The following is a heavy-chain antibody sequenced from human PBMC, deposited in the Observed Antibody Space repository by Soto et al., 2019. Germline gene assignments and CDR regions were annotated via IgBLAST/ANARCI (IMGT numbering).Heavy chain of an antibody. Sequence: PSETLSLTCTVSGGSISSYYWSWIRQPPGKGLEWIGYIYYSGSTNYNPSLKSRVTISVDTSKNQFSLKLSSVTAADTAVYYCARGGWLKYAFDIWGQGTMVTVSS. CDR3: ARGGWLKYAFDI. CDR1: GGSISSYY. J-gene: IGHJ3*02. D-gene: IGHD6-19*01. CDR2: IYYSGST. V-gene: IGHV4-59*08.